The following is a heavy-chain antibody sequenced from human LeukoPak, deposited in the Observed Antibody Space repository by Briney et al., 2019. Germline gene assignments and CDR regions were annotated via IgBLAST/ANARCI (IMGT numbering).Heavy chain of an antibody. CDR2: INPNSGGT. D-gene: IGHD1-26*01. CDR3: ARSYSGSYYGLIDY. Sequence: ASVKVSCKASGYTFSSYDINWVRQAPGQGLEWMGWINPNSGGTNYAQKFQGRVTMTRDTSISTAYMELSRLRSDDTAVYYCARSYSGSYYGLIDYWGQGTLVTVSS. CDR1: GYTFSSYD. V-gene: IGHV1-2*02. J-gene: IGHJ4*02.